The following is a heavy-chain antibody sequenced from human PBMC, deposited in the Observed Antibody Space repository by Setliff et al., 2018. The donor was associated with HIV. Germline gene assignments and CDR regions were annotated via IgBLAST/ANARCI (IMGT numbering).Heavy chain of an antibody. Sequence: GASVKVSCKASGGTFSSYAISWVRQAPGQGLEWMGGIIPIFGTTKYAQKFQGRVTITTDESTSTAYMELSSLRSEDTAVYYCARAPRDGNNYGYQPYYFDYWGQGTQVTVSS. V-gene: IGHV1-69*05. CDR1: GGTFSSYA. CDR2: IIPIFGTT. CDR3: ARAPRDGNNYGYQPYYFDY. D-gene: IGHD4-17*01. J-gene: IGHJ4*02.